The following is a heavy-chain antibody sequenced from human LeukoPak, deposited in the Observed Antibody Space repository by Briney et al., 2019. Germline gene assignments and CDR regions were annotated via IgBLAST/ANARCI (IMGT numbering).Heavy chain of an antibody. Sequence: SETLSLTCTVSGGSISSSSYYWGWIRQPPGKGLEWIGSIYYSGSTYYNPSLKSRVTISVDTSKNQFSLKLSSVTAADTAVYYCARSLRFDYYDSSDAFDIWGQGTMVTVSS. D-gene: IGHD3-22*01. CDR1: GGSISSSSYY. V-gene: IGHV4-39*07. CDR3: ARSLRFDYYDSSDAFDI. J-gene: IGHJ3*02. CDR2: IYYSGST.